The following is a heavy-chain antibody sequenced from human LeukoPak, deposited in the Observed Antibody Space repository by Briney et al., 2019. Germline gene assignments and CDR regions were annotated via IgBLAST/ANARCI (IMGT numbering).Heavy chain of an antibody. D-gene: IGHD4-17*01. J-gene: IGHJ4*02. V-gene: IGHV1-46*01. CDR1: GYTFTSYN. CDR3: ARDLGVTTPFDY. CDR2: INPSGGST. Sequence: GASVKVSCKASGYTFTSYNMHWVRQAPGQGLEWMGIINPSGGSTSYAQKFQGRVTMTRDTSTSTVYMELSSLRSEDTAVYYCARDLGVTTPFDYWGQGTLVTVSS.